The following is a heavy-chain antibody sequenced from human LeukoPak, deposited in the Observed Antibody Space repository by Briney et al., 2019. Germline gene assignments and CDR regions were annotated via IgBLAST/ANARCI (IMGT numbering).Heavy chain of an antibody. Sequence: GGSLRLSCAASGFTFSSYSMNWVRQAPGKGLEWVSSISSSSSYIYYADSVKGRFTISRDNAKNSLYLQMNSLRAEDTAVYYCARASSSWDRFDYWGQGTLVTVSS. V-gene: IGHV3-21*01. J-gene: IGHJ4*02. CDR3: ARASSSWDRFDY. CDR2: ISSSSSYI. CDR1: GFTFSSYS. D-gene: IGHD6-13*01.